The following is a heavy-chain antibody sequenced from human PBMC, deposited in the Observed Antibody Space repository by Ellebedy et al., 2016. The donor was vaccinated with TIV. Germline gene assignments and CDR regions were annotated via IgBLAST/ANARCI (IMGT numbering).Heavy chain of an antibody. Sequence: MPSETLSLTCIVSGGPICTYYWSWIRQPPGKGLEWIGNIHYSWYNNYNYSLKSRITISVDTSKNQVSLRLSAVTATNTSVYYCARHTPGKDWDYWGQGTLVTVSS. CDR2: IHYSWYN. V-gene: IGHV4-59*08. CDR1: GGPICTYY. D-gene: IGHD2-21*01. J-gene: IGHJ4*02. CDR3: ARHTPGKDWDY.